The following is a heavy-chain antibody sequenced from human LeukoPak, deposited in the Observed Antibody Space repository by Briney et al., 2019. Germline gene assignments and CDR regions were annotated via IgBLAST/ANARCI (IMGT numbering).Heavy chain of an antibody. CDR1: GFTCTNYA. Sequence: GRSLRLSCAASGFTCTNYAMHWVRQAPGKGLEWVAVISSDGTNKYYTDSVKGRFTISRDRSKNTLYVQMNSLRAEDTAVYYCASETSDAFDIWGQGTMVTVSS. V-gene: IGHV3-30*10. CDR3: ASETSDAFDI. J-gene: IGHJ3*02. CDR2: ISSDGTNK.